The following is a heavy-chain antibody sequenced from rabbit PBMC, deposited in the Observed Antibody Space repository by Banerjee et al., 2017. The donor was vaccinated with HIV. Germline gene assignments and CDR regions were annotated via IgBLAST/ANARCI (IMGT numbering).Heavy chain of an antibody. CDR3: ARDQAGSGVYFNL. Sequence: QEQLEESRGDLVKPEGSLTLTCTASGFDFSSSYYMCWVRQAPGKGLEWIGCINTGSGSADYASWAKGRFTISKTSSTTVTLQMTSLTVADTATYICARDQAGSGVYFNLWGQGTLVTVS. CDR2: INTGSGSA. CDR1: GFDFSSSYY. J-gene: IGHJ4*01. V-gene: IGHV1S45*01. D-gene: IGHD4-2*01.